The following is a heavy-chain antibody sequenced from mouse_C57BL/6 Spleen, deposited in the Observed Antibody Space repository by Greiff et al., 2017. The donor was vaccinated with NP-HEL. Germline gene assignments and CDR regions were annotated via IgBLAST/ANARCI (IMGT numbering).Heavy chain of an antibody. Sequence: QVQLQQPGAELVRPGSSVKLSCKASGYTFTSYWMDWVKQRPGQGLEWIGNIYPSDSETHYNQKFKDKATLTVDKSSSTAYMQLSSLTSEDSAVYYCAAGPFYYGNYVWFAYWGQGTLVTVSA. D-gene: IGHD2-1*01. CDR3: AAGPFYYGNYVWFAY. CDR2: IYPSDSET. J-gene: IGHJ3*01. CDR1: GYTFTSYW. V-gene: IGHV1-61*01.